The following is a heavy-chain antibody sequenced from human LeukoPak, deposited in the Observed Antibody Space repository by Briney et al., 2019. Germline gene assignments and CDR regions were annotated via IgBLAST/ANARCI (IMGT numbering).Heavy chain of an antibody. CDR3: AKAHDTGWYYFDY. D-gene: IGHD2-15*01. CDR2: ISYDGNNN. V-gene: IGHV3-30-3*02. Sequence: GGSLRLSCLISGFTLTNYAIHWVRQAPGKGLEWVAIISYDGNNNYYADSVRGRFTISRDNSKHTLYLQMISLRVEDTAVYYCAKAHDTGWYYFDYWGQGTLVTVSS. J-gene: IGHJ4*02. CDR1: GFTLTNYA.